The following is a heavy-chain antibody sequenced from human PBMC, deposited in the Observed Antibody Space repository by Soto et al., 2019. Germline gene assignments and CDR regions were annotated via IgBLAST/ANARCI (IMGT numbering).Heavy chain of an antibody. CDR3: ASGRFGELLSYYYYGMDV. J-gene: IGHJ6*02. D-gene: IGHD3-10*01. CDR1: GYTFTSYY. Sequence: QVQLVQSGAEVKKPGASVKVSCKASGYTFTSYYMHWVRQAPGQGLEWMGIINPSGGSTSYAQKFQGRVTMTRDTSTSTVYMELSSLRSEDTAVYYCASGRFGELLSYYYYGMDVWGQGTTVTVSS. V-gene: IGHV1-46*01. CDR2: INPSGGST.